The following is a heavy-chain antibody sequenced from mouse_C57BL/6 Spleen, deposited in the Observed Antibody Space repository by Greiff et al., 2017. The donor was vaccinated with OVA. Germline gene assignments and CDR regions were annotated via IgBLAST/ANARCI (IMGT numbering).Heavy chain of an antibody. J-gene: IGHJ2*01. Sequence: EVKLQESGGDLVKPGGSLKLSCAASGFTFSSYGMSWVRQTPAQRLEWVATISSGGSYTYYPDSVKGRFTISRDNAKNTLYLQMSSLKSEDTAMYYCARQENSNYYLDYWGQGTTLTVSS. D-gene: IGHD2-5*01. V-gene: IGHV5-6*01. CDR3: ARQENSNYYLDY. CDR2: ISSGGSYT. CDR1: GFTFSSYG.